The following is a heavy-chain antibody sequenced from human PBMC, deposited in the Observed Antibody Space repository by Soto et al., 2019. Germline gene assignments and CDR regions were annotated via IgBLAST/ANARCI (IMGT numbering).Heavy chain of an antibody. CDR1: GGTFSSYT. CDR3: ARERPYCSGGSCYYHYFDY. D-gene: IGHD2-15*01. V-gene: IGHV1-69*08. CDR2: IIPILGIA. J-gene: IGHJ4*02. Sequence: QVQLVQSGAEVKKPGSSVKVSCKASGGTFSSYTISWERQAPGQGLEWMGRIIPILGIANYAQKFQGRVTITADKSTSPAYMELSRLNSEDTAVYSCARERPYCSGGSCYYHYFDYWGQGTLVTVSS.